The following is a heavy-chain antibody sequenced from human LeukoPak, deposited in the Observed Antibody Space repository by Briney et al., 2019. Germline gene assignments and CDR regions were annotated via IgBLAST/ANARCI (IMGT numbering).Heavy chain of an antibody. CDR2: ISSGSTDI. CDR1: GGSFSGYY. Sequence: ETLSLTCAVYGGSFSGYYWSWIRQPPGKGLEWVSSISSGSTDIYYGDSVKGRFTISRDNAKNSLCLQMNSLRAEDTAMYYCATSRRSTYGYRALELPPSPVDWGQGTLVTVSS. V-gene: IGHV3-21*01. CDR3: ATSRRSTYGYRALELPPSPVD. D-gene: IGHD5-18*01. J-gene: IGHJ4*02.